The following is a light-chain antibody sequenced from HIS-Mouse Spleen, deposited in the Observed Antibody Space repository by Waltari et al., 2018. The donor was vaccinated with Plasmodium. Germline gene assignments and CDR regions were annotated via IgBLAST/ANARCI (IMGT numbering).Light chain of an antibody. J-gene: IGLJ1*01. Sequence: QSALTQPPSASGSPGQSVTISCTGTSSDVGGYNYVSWYQQHPGKAPKLMIYEVSKRPCGVPARFAGSKSGNPASRTVSGLQAEDEADYYCSSYAGSSVFGTGTKVTVL. V-gene: IGLV2-8*01. CDR1: SSDVGGYNY. CDR3: SSYAGSSV. CDR2: EVS.